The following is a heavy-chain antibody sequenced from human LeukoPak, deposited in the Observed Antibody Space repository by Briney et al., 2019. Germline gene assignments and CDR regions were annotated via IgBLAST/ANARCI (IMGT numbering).Heavy chain of an antibody. V-gene: IGHV3-23*01. CDR2: ISGSGGST. D-gene: IGHD3-9*01. J-gene: IGHJ4*02. CDR3: AKDLDDILTGYGYFDY. Sequence: GGSLSLSCAASGFTFSSYNMNWVRQAPGKGLEWVSAISGSGGSTYYADSVKGRFTISRDNSKNTLYLQMNSLRAEDTAVYYCAKDLDDILTGYGYFDYWGQGTLVTVSS. CDR1: GFTFSSYN.